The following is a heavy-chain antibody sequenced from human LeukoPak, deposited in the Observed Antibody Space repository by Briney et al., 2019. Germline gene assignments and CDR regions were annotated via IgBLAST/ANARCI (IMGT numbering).Heavy chain of an antibody. D-gene: IGHD6-19*01. CDR1: GGSISSSSYY. CDR3: ARHQGIPVGAIKTLNFFDP. CDR2: IYYSGST. J-gene: IGHJ5*02. Sequence: SETLSLTCTVSGGSISSSSYYWGWIRQPPGKGLEWIGNIYYSGSTYYNPSLKSRVTISVDTSKNQFSLRLTSVTAADTAVYYCARHQGIPVGAIKTLNFFDPWGQGTLVIVSS. V-gene: IGHV4-39*01.